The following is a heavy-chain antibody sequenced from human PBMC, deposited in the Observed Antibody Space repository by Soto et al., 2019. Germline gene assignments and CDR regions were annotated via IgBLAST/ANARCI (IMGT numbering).Heavy chain of an antibody. CDR2: IYYSGST. CDR1: GGSISSGDYY. Sequence: SETLALTCTVSGGSISSGDYYWSWIRQPPGKGLEWIGYIYYSGSTYYNPSLKSRVTISADTSKKQFSLKLRSVTAADTAVYYCVRDGTKTLRDWFDPWGQGISVTVSS. J-gene: IGHJ5*02. CDR3: VRDGTKTLRDWFDP. V-gene: IGHV4-30-4*01. D-gene: IGHD1-1*01.